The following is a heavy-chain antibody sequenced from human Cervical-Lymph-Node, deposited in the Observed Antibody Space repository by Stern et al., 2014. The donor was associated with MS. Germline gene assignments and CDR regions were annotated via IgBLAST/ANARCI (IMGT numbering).Heavy chain of an antibody. Sequence: QVQLQESGPGLVKPSQTLSLTCTVSGGSIISGDFYWSWIRQLPGKGLEWIGSIYYSGSTYYNPSLNSRVTISVDTANNQFSLKLSSVTAADTAVYYCARRAGGSDNYFDPWGQGTLVTVSS. CDR2: IYYSGST. V-gene: IGHV4-31*03. CDR3: ARRAGGSDNYFDP. D-gene: IGHD4/OR15-4a*01. CDR1: GGSIISGDFY. J-gene: IGHJ5*02.